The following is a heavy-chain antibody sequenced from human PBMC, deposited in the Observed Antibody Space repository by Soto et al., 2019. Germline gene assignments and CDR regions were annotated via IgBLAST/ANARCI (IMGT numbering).Heavy chain of an antibody. CDR3: ARDVHCSGGSCYWDY. D-gene: IGHD2-15*01. Sequence: QVQLVQSGAEVKRPGSSVKVSCKASGGTFSSYTISWVRQAPGQGLEWMGRIIPILGIANYAQKFQGRVTITADQSTITAYMELSRLRSEDTAVYYCARDVHCSGGSCYWDYWGQGTLVTVSS. CDR2: IIPILGIA. CDR1: GGTFSSYT. V-gene: IGHV1-69*08. J-gene: IGHJ4*02.